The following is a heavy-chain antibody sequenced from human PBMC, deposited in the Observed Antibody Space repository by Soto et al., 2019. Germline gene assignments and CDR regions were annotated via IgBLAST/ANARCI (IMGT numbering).Heavy chain of an antibody. CDR2: IYYSGST. Sequence: PSETLSLTCTVSGDSISDDGYYWSWTRQSPGKGLEWIGYIYYSGSTYYNPSLQSRVTISVATSKNQFSLRLPSVTAADTAVYYCARASYGSGSPPVYFDYWGQGTLVTVSS. CDR1: GDSISDDGYY. D-gene: IGHD3-10*01. CDR3: ARASYGSGSPPVYFDY. V-gene: IGHV4-31*03. J-gene: IGHJ4*02.